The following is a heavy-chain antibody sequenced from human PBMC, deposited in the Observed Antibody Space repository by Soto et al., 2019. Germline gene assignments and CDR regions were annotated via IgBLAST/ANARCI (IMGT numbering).Heavy chain of an antibody. CDR1: GFTFSSYG. CDR3: AKALDRLWFGELSDY. Sequence: ESGGGVVQPGRSLRLSCAASGFTFSSYGMHWVRQAPGKGLEWVAVISYDGSNKYYADSVKGRFTISRDNSKNTLYLQMNSLRAEDTAVYYCAKALDRLWFGELSDYWGQGTLVTVSS. V-gene: IGHV3-30*18. J-gene: IGHJ4*02. CDR2: ISYDGSNK. D-gene: IGHD3-10*01.